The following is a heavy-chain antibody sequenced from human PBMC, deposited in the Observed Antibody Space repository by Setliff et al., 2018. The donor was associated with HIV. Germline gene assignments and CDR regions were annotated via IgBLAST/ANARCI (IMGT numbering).Heavy chain of an antibody. Sequence: SETLSLTCTVSRGSISSHYWSWIRQPPGKGLEWIGEIYHSGSTNYNPSLKSRVTISVDKSKNQFSLRLNSVTAADTAVYYCVRAKWGLPFDYWGRGTLVTVSS. CDR2: IYHSGST. J-gene: IGHJ4*02. CDR1: RGSISSHY. D-gene: IGHD2-21*01. CDR3: VRAKWGLPFDY. V-gene: IGHV4-59*11.